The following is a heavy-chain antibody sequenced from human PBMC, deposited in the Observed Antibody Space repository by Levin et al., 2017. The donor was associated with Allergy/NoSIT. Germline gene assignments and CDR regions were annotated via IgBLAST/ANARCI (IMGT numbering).Heavy chain of an antibody. CDR3: ARVPLECSSTSCYFYFQH. V-gene: IGHV4-30-4*01. CDR2: IYYSGST. CDR1: GGSISSGDYY. Sequence: SETLSLTCTVSGGSISSGDYYWSWIRQPPGKGLEWIGYIYYSGSTYYNPSLKSRVTISVDTSKNQFSLKLSSVTAADTAVYYCARVPLECSSTSCYFYFQHWGQGTLVTVSS. J-gene: IGHJ1*01. D-gene: IGHD2-2*01.